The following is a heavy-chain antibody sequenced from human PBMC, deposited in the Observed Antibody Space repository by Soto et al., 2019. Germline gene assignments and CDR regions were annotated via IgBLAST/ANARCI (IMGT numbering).Heavy chain of an antibody. CDR2: IYYSGST. CDR1: GVSISSSSYY. V-gene: IGHV4-39*01. CDR3: ARLNWEYYYDSSGYYYDY. Sequence: SETLSLTCTVSGVSISSSSYYWGWIRQPPGKGLEWIGSIYYSGSTYYNPSLKSRVTISVDTSKNQFSLKLSSVTAADTAVYYCARLNWEYYYDSSGYYYDYWGQGTLVTVSS. D-gene: IGHD3-22*01. J-gene: IGHJ4*02.